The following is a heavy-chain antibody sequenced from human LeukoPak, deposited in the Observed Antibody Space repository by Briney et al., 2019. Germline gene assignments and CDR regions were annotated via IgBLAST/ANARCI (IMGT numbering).Heavy chain of an antibody. D-gene: IGHD3-22*01. V-gene: IGHV4-59*01. Sequence: KPSETLSLTCTVSGGSISGYYWSWIRRPPGKGLEWIGHIYYSGSADYNASLKSRATMFVDTSKNEFSLTLRSVTAADTAVYYCARVGDSSGYSDLDSWGQGTVVIVTS. CDR3: ARVGDSSGYSDLDS. CDR2: IYYSGSA. CDR1: GGSISGYY. J-gene: IGHJ4*02.